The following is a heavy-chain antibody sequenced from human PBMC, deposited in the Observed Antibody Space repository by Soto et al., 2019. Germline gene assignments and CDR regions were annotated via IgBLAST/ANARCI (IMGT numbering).Heavy chain of an antibody. CDR1: GFTFSTYG. D-gene: IGHD3-22*01. V-gene: IGHV3-30*18. Sequence: WGSLRLSCAASGFTFSTYGMHWVRQAPGKGLEWVAFISYDGSKKDYADSVKGRFTISRDNSKYTLYLQTNSLRAEDTAVYYCAKRYYDSRVSYWIDXWGHGTLVTVSX. CDR2: ISYDGSKK. CDR3: AKRYYDSRVSYWIDX. J-gene: IGHJ5*02.